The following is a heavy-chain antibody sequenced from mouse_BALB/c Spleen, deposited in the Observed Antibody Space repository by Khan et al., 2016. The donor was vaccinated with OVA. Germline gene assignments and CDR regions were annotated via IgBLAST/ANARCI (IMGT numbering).Heavy chain of an antibody. V-gene: IGHV1-55*01. J-gene: IGHJ2*01. Sequence: QVQLQQPGAELVKPGTSVKLSCKASGYNFTSYWINWVKLRPGQGLEWIGNIYPSSGSTNYNEKFKSKATLTVDTSSSTADMQLSSLASEDSALYYCSRRGYGGLRYFDYWGQGTTLTVTS. CDR3: SRRGYGGLRYFDY. CDR1: GYNFTSYW. D-gene: IGHD1-1*02. CDR2: IYPSSGST.